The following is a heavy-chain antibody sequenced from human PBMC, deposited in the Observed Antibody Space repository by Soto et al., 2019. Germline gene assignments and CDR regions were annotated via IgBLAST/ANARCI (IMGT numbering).Heavy chain of an antibody. CDR3: ARRRECTNGVCHWGDYYYGMDV. Sequence: SETVSLSCTVSGGSVSSGSYYWSWNRQPPGKGLEWIGYIYYSGSTNYNPSLKSRVTISVDTSKNQFSLKLSSVTAADTAVYYCARRRECTNGVCHWGDYYYGMDVWGQGTTVTVSS. J-gene: IGHJ6*02. CDR1: GGSVSSGSYY. CDR2: IYYSGST. D-gene: IGHD2-8*01. V-gene: IGHV4-61*01.